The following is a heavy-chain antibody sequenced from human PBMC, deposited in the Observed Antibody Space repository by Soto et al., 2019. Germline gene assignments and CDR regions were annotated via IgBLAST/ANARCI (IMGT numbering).Heavy chain of an antibody. CDR2: IIPIFGTA. J-gene: IGHJ6*02. CDR1: GYTFTSYA. D-gene: IGHD6-13*01. V-gene: IGHV1-69*06. CDR3: ARDDYAVSSSWTRYYYGMDV. Sequence: GASVKVSCKASGYTFTSYAMHWVRQAPGQGLEWMGGIIPIFGTANYAQKFQGRVTITADKSTSTAYMELSSLRSEDTAVYYCARDDYAVSSSWTRYYYGMDVWGQGTTVTVSS.